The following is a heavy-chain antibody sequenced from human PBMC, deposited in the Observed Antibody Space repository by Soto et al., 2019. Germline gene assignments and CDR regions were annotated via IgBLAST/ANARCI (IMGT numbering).Heavy chain of an antibody. D-gene: IGHD5-18*01. CDR3: ARIQRGYSYGTNYYYGMDV. Sequence: QVQLVQSGAEVKKPGSSVKVSCKASGGTFSSYAISWVRQAPGQGLEWMGGIIPIFGTANYAQKFQGRVTITADESTSTAYMELSRLRSEDTAVYYCARIQRGYSYGTNYYYGMDVWGQGTTVTVSS. CDR1: GGTFSSYA. CDR2: IIPIFGTA. J-gene: IGHJ6*02. V-gene: IGHV1-69*01.